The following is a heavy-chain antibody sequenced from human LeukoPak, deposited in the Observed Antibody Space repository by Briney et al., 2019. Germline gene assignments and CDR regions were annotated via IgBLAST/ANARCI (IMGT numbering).Heavy chain of an antibody. V-gene: IGHV4-31*03. J-gene: IGHJ4*02. CDR1: GGSISSGGYS. D-gene: IGHD3-3*01. CDR2: IYYSGST. CDR3: ARARRDSGYYNVDY. Sequence: TSETLSLTCTVSGGSISSGGYSWSWIRQHPGKGLEWIGYIYYSGSTYYNPSLKSRVTISVDTSKNQFSLEVSSVTAADTAVYYCARARRDSGYYNVDYWGQGALVTVSS.